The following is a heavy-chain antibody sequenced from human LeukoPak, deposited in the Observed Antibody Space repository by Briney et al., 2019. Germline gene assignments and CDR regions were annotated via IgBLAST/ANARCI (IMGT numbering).Heavy chain of an antibody. V-gene: IGHV3-74*01. Sequence: GGSLRLSCAASGYSFSDFWMHWVRQTPGKGLVWVSRIRGDGYDTNYADSVEGRFTISRDNARHTLYLQMNSLRADDTAVYYCASDRVLGSGSLDNWGQGTLVTVSS. CDR1: GYSFSDFW. D-gene: IGHD3-10*01. CDR3: ASDRVLGSGSLDN. CDR2: IRGDGYDT. J-gene: IGHJ4*02.